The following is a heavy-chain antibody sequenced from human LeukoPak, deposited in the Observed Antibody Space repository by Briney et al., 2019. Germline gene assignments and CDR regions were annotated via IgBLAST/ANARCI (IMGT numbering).Heavy chain of an antibody. CDR2: IYPGDSDT. CDR3: ARPCFPEITISGLGAFDI. J-gene: IGHJ3*02. CDR1: GYSFTSYW. Sequence: GESLKISCKGSGYSFTSYWIGWVRQMPGKGLEWMGIIYPGDSDTRYSPSFQGQVTISADKSISTAYLQWSSLKASDTAMYYCARPCFPEITISGLGAFDIWGQGTMVTVSS. D-gene: IGHD3-10*01. V-gene: IGHV5-51*01.